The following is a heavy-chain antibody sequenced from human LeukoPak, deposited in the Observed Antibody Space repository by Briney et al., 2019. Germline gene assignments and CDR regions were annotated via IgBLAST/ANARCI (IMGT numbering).Heavy chain of an antibody. CDR1: GYTFTSYD. D-gene: IGHD2-2*01. Sequence: GASVKVSCKASGYTFTSYDINWVRQATGQGLEWMGWMNPNSGNTGYAQKFQGRVTMTRSTPISTAYMELSSLRSEDTAVYYCARGSVVVPAASSFIDYWGQGTLVTVSS. J-gene: IGHJ4*02. V-gene: IGHV1-8*01. CDR3: ARGSVVVPAASSFIDY. CDR2: MNPNSGNT.